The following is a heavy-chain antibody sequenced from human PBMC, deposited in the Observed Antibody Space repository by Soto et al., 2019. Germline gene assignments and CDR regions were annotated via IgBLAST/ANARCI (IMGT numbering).Heavy chain of an antibody. V-gene: IGHV3-13*01. Sequence: GGSLSLSCAASGFTFSSYDMHWVRQATGKGLEWVSAIGTAGDTYYPGSVKGRFTISRENAKNSLYLQMNSLRAGDTAVYYCARGQGQWLAIRGFDYWGQGTLVTVSS. D-gene: IGHD6-19*01. CDR1: GFTFSSYD. J-gene: IGHJ4*02. CDR3: ARGQGQWLAIRGFDY. CDR2: IGTAGDT.